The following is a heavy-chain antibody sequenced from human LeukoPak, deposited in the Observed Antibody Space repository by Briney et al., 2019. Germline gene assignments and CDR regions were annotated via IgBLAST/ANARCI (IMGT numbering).Heavy chain of an antibody. D-gene: IGHD6-13*01. CDR3: ARDVDSSSWSGSESFDY. J-gene: IGHJ4*02. CDR1: GFTFNTFA. V-gene: IGHV3-30*04. CDR2: ISYNGNDK. Sequence: GGSLRLSCEASGFTFNTFAMHWVRQAPGKGLEWVAFISYNGNDKFYADSVKGRFTISRDDSKNTLYLQMNSLRGEDTAVYYCARDVDSSSWSGSESFDYWGQGTLVTISS.